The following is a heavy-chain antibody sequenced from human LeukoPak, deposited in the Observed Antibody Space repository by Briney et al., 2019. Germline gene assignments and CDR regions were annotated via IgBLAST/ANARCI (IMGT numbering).Heavy chain of an antibody. Sequence: GGSLRLSCAASGFTVSSNYMSWVRQAPGKGLEWVSVIYSGGSTYYADSVKGRFTISRDNSKNTLYLQMNGLRAEDTAVYYCARGPYGSGSYWVDYWGQGTLVTVSS. D-gene: IGHD3-10*01. CDR3: ARGPYGSGSYWVDY. J-gene: IGHJ4*02. V-gene: IGHV3-53*01. CDR1: GFTVSSNY. CDR2: IYSGGST.